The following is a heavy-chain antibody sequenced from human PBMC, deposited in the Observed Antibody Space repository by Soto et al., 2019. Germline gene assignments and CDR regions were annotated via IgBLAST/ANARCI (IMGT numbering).Heavy chain of an antibody. V-gene: IGHV4-59*01. CDR1: GGSISSYY. CDR3: ATHSSGWEDFDY. D-gene: IGHD6-19*01. CDR2: IYYSGST. J-gene: IGHJ4*02. Sequence: QVQLQESGPGLVKPSETLSLTCTVSGGSISSYYWSWIRQPPGKGLEWIGYIYYSGSTNYNPSLKSRVTISVDTSKNQFSLKLSSVTAADTAVYYCATHSSGWEDFDYWGQGTLVTVSS.